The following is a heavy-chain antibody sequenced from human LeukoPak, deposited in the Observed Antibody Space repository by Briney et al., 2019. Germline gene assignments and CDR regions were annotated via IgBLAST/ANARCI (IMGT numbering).Heavy chain of an antibody. Sequence: ASVKVSCKASGYTFTSYYMHWVRQAPGQGLEWMGIINPSGGSTSYAQKFQGRVTMTRDTSTSTVYMELSSLRPEDTAVYYCARIDSSGYKELDPWGQGTLVTVSP. D-gene: IGHD3-22*01. V-gene: IGHV1-46*01. CDR1: GYTFTSYY. J-gene: IGHJ5*02. CDR2: INPSGGST. CDR3: ARIDSSGYKELDP.